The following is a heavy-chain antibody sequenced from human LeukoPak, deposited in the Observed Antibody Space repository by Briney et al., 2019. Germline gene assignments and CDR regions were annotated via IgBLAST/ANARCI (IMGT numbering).Heavy chain of an antibody. V-gene: IGHV3-30*02. CDR3: AKDPSSGSYTFDY. CDR2: IRYDGSNK. D-gene: IGHD1-26*01. Sequence: GGSLRLSCAASGFTFSSYGMHWVRQAPGKGLEWVAFIRYDGSNKYYADSVKGRFTISRDNSKNTLYLQMNGLRAEDTAVYYCAKDPSSGSYTFDYWGQGTLVTVSS. CDR1: GFTFSSYG. J-gene: IGHJ4*02.